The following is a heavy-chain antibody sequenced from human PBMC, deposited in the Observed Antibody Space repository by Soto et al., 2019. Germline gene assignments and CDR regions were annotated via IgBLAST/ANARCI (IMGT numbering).Heavy chain of an antibody. J-gene: IGHJ6*02. D-gene: IGHD3-10*01. CDR3: ARIPYYYGSGSYYPILGSYYYYGMDV. V-gene: IGHV5-51*01. CDR1: GYSFSNYW. Sequence: PGESLKISCQASGYSFSNYWIGWVRQMPGKGLEWMGIIFPGDSDTRYSPSFQGQVTISADKSISTAYLQWSSLKASDTAMYYCARIPYYYGSGSYYPILGSYYYYGMDVWGQGTTVTVSS. CDR2: IFPGDSDT.